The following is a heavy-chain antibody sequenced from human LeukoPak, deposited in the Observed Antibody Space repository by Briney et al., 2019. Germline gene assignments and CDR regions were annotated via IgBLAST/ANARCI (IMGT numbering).Heavy chain of an antibody. D-gene: IGHD5-12*01. J-gene: IGHJ4*02. CDR1: GFAFSSYS. CDR3: ARASTVATYSPFDY. Sequence: GGSLRLSCAASGFAFSSYSMNWVRQAPGKGLEWVSSISSSSSYIYYADSVKGRFTISRDNAKNSLYLQMNSLRAEDTAVYYCARASTVATYSPFDYWGQGTLVTVSS. V-gene: IGHV3-21*01. CDR2: ISSSSSYI.